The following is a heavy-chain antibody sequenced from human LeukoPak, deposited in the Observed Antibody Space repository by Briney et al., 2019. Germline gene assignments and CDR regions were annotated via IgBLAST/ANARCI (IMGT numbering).Heavy chain of an antibody. CDR2: IKPDGSEK. V-gene: IGHV3-7*03. D-gene: IGHD3-10*01. Sequence: PGGSLRLSCAASGFTFNSYWMTWVRRAPGKGLEWVANIKPDGSEKYYVDSVKGRFTISRDNAKNSLSLQMNSLRAEDTAVYYCARSVLDHNSITMVRGVRNNWFDPWGQGTLVTVSS. CDR1: GFTFNSYW. J-gene: IGHJ5*02. CDR3: ARSVLDHNSITMVRGVRNNWFDP.